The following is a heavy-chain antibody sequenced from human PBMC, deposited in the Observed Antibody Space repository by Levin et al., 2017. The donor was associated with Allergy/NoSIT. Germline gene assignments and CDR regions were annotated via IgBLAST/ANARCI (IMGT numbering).Heavy chain of an antibody. CDR2: ISGSGGST. CDR3: AKVGYSSGWVDRDY. Sequence: GGSLRLSCAASGFTFSSYAMSWVRQAPGKGLEWVSAISGSGGSTYYADSVKGRFTISRDNSKNTLYLQMNSLRAEDTAVYYCAKVGYSSGWVDRDYWGQGTLVTVSS. J-gene: IGHJ4*02. CDR1: GFTFSSYA. V-gene: IGHV3-23*01. D-gene: IGHD6-19*01.